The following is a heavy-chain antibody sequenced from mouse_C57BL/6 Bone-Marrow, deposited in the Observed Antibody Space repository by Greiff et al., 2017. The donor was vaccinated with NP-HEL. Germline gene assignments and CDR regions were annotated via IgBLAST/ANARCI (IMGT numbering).Heavy chain of an antibody. CDR3: ARSDYGSSYRYFDV. V-gene: IGHV1-52*01. CDR2: IDPSDSET. D-gene: IGHD1-1*01. J-gene: IGHJ1*03. CDR1: GYTFTSYW. Sequence: VQLQQPGAELVRPGSSVKLSCKASGYTFTSYWMHWVKQRPIQGLEWIGNIDPSDSETHYNQKFKDKATLTADKSSSTAYMQLSSLTSEDSAVYYCARSDYGSSYRYFDVWGTGTTVTVSS.